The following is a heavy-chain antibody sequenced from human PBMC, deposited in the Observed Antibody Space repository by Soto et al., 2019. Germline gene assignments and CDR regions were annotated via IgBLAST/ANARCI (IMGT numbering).Heavy chain of an antibody. CDR2: IYPGDSDT. CDR3: GMLKSIAARNWFDP. CDR1: GYSFTSYW. D-gene: IGHD6-6*01. J-gene: IGHJ5*02. Sequence: PGESLKISFKGSGYSFTSYWIGWVRQMPGKGLEWMGIIYPGDSDTRYSPSFQGQVTISADKSISTAYLQWSSLKASDTAMYYCGMLKSIAARNWFDPWGQGTLVTVSS. V-gene: IGHV5-51*01.